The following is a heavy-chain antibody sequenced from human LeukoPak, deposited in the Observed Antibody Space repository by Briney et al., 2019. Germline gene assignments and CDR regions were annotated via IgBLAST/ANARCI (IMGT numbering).Heavy chain of an antibody. CDR1: GFTFSSFS. CDR2: IHYDGSFI. Sequence: GGSLRLSCAASGFTFSSFSMYWVRQAPGKGLVWVSRIHYDGSFISYADSVKGRFTISRDNAKNTLYLQMNSLRVDDTAVYYCAGHHQAYSRTYWGQGTPVTVSS. V-gene: IGHV3-74*01. J-gene: IGHJ4*02. D-gene: IGHD6-13*01. CDR3: AGHHQAYSRTY.